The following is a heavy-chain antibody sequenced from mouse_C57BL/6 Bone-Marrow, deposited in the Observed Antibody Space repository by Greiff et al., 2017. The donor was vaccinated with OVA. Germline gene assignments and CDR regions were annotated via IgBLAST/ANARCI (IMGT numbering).Heavy chain of an antibody. D-gene: IGHD1-1*02. CDR1: GYTFPSYW. J-gene: IGHJ3*01. CDR2: IDPSDSYT. Sequence: VQLQQPGAELVMPGASVKLSCKASGYTFPSYWMHWVKQRPGQGLEWIGEIDPSDSYTNYNQKFKGKSTLTVDKSSSTAYMQLSSLTSEDSAVYYCARENGPAWFAYWGQGTLVTVSA. V-gene: IGHV1-69*01. CDR3: ARENGPAWFAY.